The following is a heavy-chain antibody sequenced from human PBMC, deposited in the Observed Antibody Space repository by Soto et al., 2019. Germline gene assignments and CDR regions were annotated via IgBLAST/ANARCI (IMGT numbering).Heavy chain of an antibody. J-gene: IGHJ6*02. D-gene: IGHD1-26*01. CDR2: ISWNSGSI. CDR3: AKAGNSGSYYYYYGMDV. V-gene: IGHV3-9*01. CDR1: GFTFDDYA. Sequence: GGSLRLSCAASGFTFDDYAMHWVRQAPGKGLEWVSGISWNSGSIGYADSVKGRFTISRDNAKNSLYLQMNSLRAEDTALYYCAKAGNSGSYYYYYGMDVWGQGTTVTVSS.